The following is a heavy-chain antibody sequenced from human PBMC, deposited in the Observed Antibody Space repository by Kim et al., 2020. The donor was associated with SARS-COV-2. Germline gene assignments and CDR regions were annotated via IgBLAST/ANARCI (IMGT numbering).Heavy chain of an antibody. Sequence: GGSLRLSCAASGFSFTSFAMHWVRQAPGKGLEWVAFLSYEGSTKYYADSVKGRFTISRDNFKNTVDLQMNSLRDEDTAVYYCARDESPALWFRELSGGMDVWGQGTTVSVP. CDR1: GFSFTSFA. J-gene: IGHJ6*02. D-gene: IGHD3-10*01. CDR2: LSYEGSTK. CDR3: ARDESPALWFRELSGGMDV. V-gene: IGHV3-30*03.